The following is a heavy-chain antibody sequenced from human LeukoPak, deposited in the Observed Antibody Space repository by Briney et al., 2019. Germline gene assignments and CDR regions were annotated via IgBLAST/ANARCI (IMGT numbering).Heavy chain of an antibody. CDR2: ISGSGGST. Sequence: PGGSLRLSCAASGFTFSSYGMSWVRQAPGKGLEWVSVISGSGGSTYYADSVKGRFTISRDNFKNTLYLQMNSLRAEDTAVYYCAKSYYDFWSGYYQTFDYWGQGTLVTVSS. D-gene: IGHD3-3*01. J-gene: IGHJ4*02. V-gene: IGHV3-23*01. CDR1: GFTFSSYG. CDR3: AKSYYDFWSGYYQTFDY.